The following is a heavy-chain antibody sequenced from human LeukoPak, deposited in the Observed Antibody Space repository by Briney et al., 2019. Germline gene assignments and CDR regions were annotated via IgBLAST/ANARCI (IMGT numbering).Heavy chain of an antibody. V-gene: IGHV4-39*01. CDR3: ATSDGYNHPASLEY. CDR2: IYYSGST. Sequence: SETLSLTCTVSGGSISSSSYYWGWIRQPPGKGLEWIGSIYYSGSTYYNPSLKSRVTISVDTSKNQFSLKLSSVTAADTAVYYCATSDGYNHPASLEYWGQGTLVTVSS. J-gene: IGHJ4*02. CDR1: GGSISSSSYY. D-gene: IGHD5-24*01.